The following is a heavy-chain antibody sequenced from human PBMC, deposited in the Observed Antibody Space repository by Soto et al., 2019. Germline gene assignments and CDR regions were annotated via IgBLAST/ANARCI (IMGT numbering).Heavy chain of an antibody. Sequence: QVQLVQSGAEVKKPGSSVKVSCKASGGTFSSYAISWVRQAPGQGLEWMGGIIPIFGTATYAQKFKGRVTIPADKSTSTAYMELSSLKSEDTAVYYCSRPRVTYSYDRTAFDIWGQGTKVTVSS. CDR1: GGTFSSYA. CDR3: SRPRVTYSYDRTAFDI. V-gene: IGHV1-69*06. J-gene: IGHJ3*02. D-gene: IGHD3-22*01. CDR2: IIPIFGTA.